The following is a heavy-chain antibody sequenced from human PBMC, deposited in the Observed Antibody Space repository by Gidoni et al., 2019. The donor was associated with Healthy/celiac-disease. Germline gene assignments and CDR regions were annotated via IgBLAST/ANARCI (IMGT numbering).Heavy chain of an antibody. CDR3: AKLTAVESNDPFDY. J-gene: IGHJ4*02. Sequence: QVQLVESGGGVVQPGRSLRLSCAASGFTFSSYGMHWVRQAPGKGLEWVAVISYDGSNKYYADSVKGRFTISRDNSKNTLYLQMNSLRAEDTAVYYCAKLTAVESNDPFDYWGQGTLVTVSS. D-gene: IGHD1-1*01. V-gene: IGHV3-30*18. CDR2: ISYDGSNK. CDR1: GFTFSSYG.